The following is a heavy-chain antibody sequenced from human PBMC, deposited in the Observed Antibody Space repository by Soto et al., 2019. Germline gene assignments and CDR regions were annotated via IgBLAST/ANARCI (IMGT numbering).Heavy chain of an antibody. CDR1: GFTFTNYG. Sequence: QVQLVESGGGVVQPGTSLTLSCEASGFTFTNYGMHWVRQVPGKGLEWVAFISYDGGKRYFADSVKGRFTISRGNFRTTLYMQMNSLRTEDTAVYFCAKDQYYQRYYYYGMDVWGQGTTVTVSS. CDR2: ISYDGGKR. D-gene: IGHD2-2*01. J-gene: IGHJ6*02. V-gene: IGHV3-30*18. CDR3: AKDQYYQRYYYYGMDV.